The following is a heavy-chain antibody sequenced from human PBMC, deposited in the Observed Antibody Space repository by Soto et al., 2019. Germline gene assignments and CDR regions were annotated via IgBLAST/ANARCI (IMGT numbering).Heavy chain of an antibody. CDR3: ARDRGVRVVVVPPDY. CDR1: GFTFSSYS. Sequence: GGSLRLSCAASGFTFSSYSMNWVRQAPGKGLEWVSSISSSSSYIYCADSVKGRFTISRDNAKNSLYLQMNSLRAEDTAVYYCARDRGVRVVVVPPDYWGQGTLVTVS. J-gene: IGHJ4*02. CDR2: ISSSSSYI. D-gene: IGHD2-2*01. V-gene: IGHV3-21*01.